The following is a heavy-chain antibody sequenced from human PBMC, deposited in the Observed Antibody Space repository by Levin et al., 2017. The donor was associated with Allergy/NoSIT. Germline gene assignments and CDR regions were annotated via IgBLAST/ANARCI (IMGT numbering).Heavy chain of an antibody. J-gene: IGHJ6*02. V-gene: IGHV4-34*01. CDR3: ARGAKILTMWRYYYDGMDV. CDR2: INHSGST. Sequence: SETLSLTCAVYGGSFSGYYWSWIRQPPGKGLEWIGEINHSGSTNYNPSLKSRVTISVDTSKNQFSLKLSSVTAADTAVYYCARGAKILTMWRYYYDGMDVWGQGTTVTVSS. CDR1: GGSFSGYY. D-gene: IGHD3-3*01.